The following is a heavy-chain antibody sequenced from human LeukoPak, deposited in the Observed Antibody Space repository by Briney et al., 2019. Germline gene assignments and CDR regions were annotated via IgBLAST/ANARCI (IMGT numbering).Heavy chain of an antibody. CDR1: GGSIRSSYYY. CDR2: IYYSGST. CDR3: ARQTDANYYDSSGPFDP. Sequence: SETLSLTCTVSGGSIRSSYYYWGWIRQPPGKGLEWIGSIYYSGSTYYNPSLKSRVTISVDTSKNQFSLKLSSVTAADTAVYYCARQTDANYYDSSGPFDPWGQGTLVTVSS. J-gene: IGHJ5*02. D-gene: IGHD3-22*01. V-gene: IGHV4-39*01.